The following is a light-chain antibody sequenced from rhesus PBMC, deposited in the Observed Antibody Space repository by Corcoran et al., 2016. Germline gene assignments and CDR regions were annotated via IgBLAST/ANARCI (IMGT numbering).Light chain of an antibody. CDR1: QGISKY. Sequence: DIQMTQSPSSLSASVGDTVTITCQASQGISKYLAWYQQKPGQAPKLLIYDASTLQLGVPSRFSVSGSGTEFTLTISSLQPEDFATYYGQQHNSYPPTFGGGTKVEIK. CDR3: QQHNSYPPT. J-gene: IGKJ4*01. CDR2: DAS. V-gene: IGKV1-25*01.